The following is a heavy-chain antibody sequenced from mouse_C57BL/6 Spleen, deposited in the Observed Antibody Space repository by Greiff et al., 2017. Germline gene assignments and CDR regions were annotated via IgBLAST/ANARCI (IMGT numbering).Heavy chain of an antibody. D-gene: IGHD1-1*01. Sequence: VQLQQSGPELVKPGASVKIPCKASGYTFTDYNMDWVKQSHGKSLEWIGDINPNNGGTIYNQKFKGKATLTVDKSSSTAYMELRSLTSEDTAVYYCARAARPYYGSSPGAMDYWGQGTSVTVSS. CDR1: GYTFTDYN. V-gene: IGHV1-18*01. CDR3: ARAARPYYGSSPGAMDY. CDR2: INPNNGGT. J-gene: IGHJ4*01.